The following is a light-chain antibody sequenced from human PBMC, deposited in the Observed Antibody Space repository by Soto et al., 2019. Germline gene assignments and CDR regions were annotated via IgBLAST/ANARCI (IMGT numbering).Light chain of an antibody. CDR1: SSDIGGYNY. V-gene: IGLV2-14*01. CDR3: SSYTTSRTLYV. Sequence: QSALAQPASVSGSPGQSITISCAGTSSDIGGYNYVSWYQQHPGKAPKVMIYEVSNRPSGVSNRFSGSKSGNTASLNISGPQAEEEAHYYCSSYTTSRTLYVFGSGTKVTV. J-gene: IGLJ1*01. CDR2: EVS.